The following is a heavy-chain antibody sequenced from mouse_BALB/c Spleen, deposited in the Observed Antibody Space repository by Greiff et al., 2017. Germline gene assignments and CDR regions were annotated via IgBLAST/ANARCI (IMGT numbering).Heavy chain of an antibody. V-gene: IGHV5-6-5*01. D-gene: IGHD2-4*01. CDR1: GFTFSSYA. CDR2: ISSGGST. CDR3: ARYYDYDY. J-gene: IGHJ2*01. Sequence: EVKLVESGGGLVKPGGSLKLSCAASGFTFSSYAMSWVRQTPEKRLEWVASISSGGSTYYPDSVKGRFTISRDNARNILYLQMSSLRSEDTAMYYCARYYDYDYWGQGTTLTVSS.